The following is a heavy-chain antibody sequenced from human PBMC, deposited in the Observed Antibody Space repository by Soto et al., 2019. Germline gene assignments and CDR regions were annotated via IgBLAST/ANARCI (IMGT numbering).Heavy chain of an antibody. CDR1: GFTFSSYA. CDR2: ISGSGGST. CDR3: ANAFGWYDF. Sequence: EVQLLESGGGLIQPGGSLRLSCAASGFTFSSYAMNWVRQAPGKGLEWVSGISGSGGSTYYAESVKGRFTISRDNSKSTLYLQMSRLRVEAAAVYCCANAFGWYDFWGQGTLVTVSS. V-gene: IGHV3-23*01. D-gene: IGHD3-16*01. J-gene: IGHJ5*01.